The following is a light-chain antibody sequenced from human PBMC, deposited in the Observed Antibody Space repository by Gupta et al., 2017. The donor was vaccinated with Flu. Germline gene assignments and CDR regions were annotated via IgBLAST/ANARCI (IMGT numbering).Light chain of an antibody. CDR2: GAS. V-gene: IGKV3D-15*01. Sequence: EIVMTQSPATLSVSPGEGATLSCRASQNVGTNVAWYQQKPGLAPRLLIHGASTRATGVRAKFSGGGVGTEHNLTINSRQSDDYELYYCQQEVKWHPKLTFGGGTKVEIK. CDR3: QQEVKWHPKLT. CDR1: QNVGTN. J-gene: IGKJ4*01.